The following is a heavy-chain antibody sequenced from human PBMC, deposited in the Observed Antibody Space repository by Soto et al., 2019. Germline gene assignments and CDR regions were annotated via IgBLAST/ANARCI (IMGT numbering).Heavy chain of an antibody. J-gene: IGHJ4*02. CDR2: ISYDGSNK. V-gene: IGHV3-30*18. D-gene: IGHD6-13*01. CDR3: AKAKGAAGTGYYFDY. Sequence: GGSLRLSCAASGFTFSSYGMHWVRQAPGKGLEWVAVISYDGSNKYYADSVKGLFTISRDNSKNTLYLQMNSPRAEETAVYYCAKAKGAAGTGYYFDYWGQGTLVTVSS. CDR1: GFTFSSYG.